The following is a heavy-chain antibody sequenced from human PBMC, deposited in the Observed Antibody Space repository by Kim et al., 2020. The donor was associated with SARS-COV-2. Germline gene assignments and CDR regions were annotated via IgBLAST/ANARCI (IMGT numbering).Heavy chain of an antibody. Sequence: SETLSLTCTVSGGSISSYYWSWIRQPPGKGLEWIGYIYYSGSTNYNPSLKSRVTISVDTSKNQFSLKLSSVTAADTAVYYCARLTTGFRGNDDGYYFDYWGQGTLVTVSS. CDR3: ARLTTGFRGNDDGYYFDY. CDR2: IYYSGST. CDR1: GGSISSYY. V-gene: IGHV4-59*08. D-gene: IGHD3-10*01. J-gene: IGHJ4*02.